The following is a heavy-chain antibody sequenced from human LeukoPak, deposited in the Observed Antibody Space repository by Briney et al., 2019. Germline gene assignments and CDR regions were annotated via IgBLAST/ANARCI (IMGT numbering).Heavy chain of an antibody. CDR3: ARDNWNYGSSMDV. Sequence: SETLSLTCTVSGGSISSYHWSWIRQPPGKGLEWIGYIYYSGSTNYNPSLKSRVTISVDTSKNQFSLKLSSVTAADTAVYYCARDNWNYGSSMDVWGQGTTVTVSS. CDR1: GGSISSYH. V-gene: IGHV4-59*01. D-gene: IGHD1-7*01. J-gene: IGHJ6*02. CDR2: IYYSGST.